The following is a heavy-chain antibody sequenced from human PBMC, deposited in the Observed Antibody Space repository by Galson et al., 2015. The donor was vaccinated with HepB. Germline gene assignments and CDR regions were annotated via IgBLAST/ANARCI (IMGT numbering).Heavy chain of an antibody. CDR3: ARAVLLWFGESPLYFDY. J-gene: IGHJ4*02. D-gene: IGHD3-10*01. Sequence: SVKVSCKASGYTFTSYAMHWVRQAPGQRLEWMGWINAGNGNTKYSQKFQGRVTITRDTSASTAYMELSSLRSEDTAVYYCARAVLLWFGESPLYFDYWGQGTLVTVSS. CDR2: INAGNGNT. V-gene: IGHV1-3*01. CDR1: GYTFTSYA.